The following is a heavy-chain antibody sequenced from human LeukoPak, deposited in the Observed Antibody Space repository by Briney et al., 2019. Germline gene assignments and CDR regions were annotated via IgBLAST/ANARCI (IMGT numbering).Heavy chain of an antibody. CDR1: GFNFNQHS. CDR2: ISRYGGAI. Sequence: GGSLRLSCAASGFNFNQHSMSWIRQAPGKGLEWISYISRYGGAIHYAESVEGRFTVSRDNAKKSLFLQMNTLRNDDTAVYFCARASSLIGGFDSWGRGTLVAVSS. D-gene: IGHD3-3*01. J-gene: IGHJ4*02. CDR3: ARASSLIGGFDS. V-gene: IGHV3-11*01.